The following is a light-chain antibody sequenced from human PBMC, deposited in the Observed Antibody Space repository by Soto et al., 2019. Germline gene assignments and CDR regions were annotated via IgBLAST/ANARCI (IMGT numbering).Light chain of an antibody. CDR2: GAS. CDR1: QTISSW. V-gene: IGKV3-20*01. Sequence: TQSPSTLSGSVGDRVTITCRASQTISSWLAWYQQKPGQAPRLLIYGASSRATGIPDRFSGSGSGTDFTLTISRLEPEDFAVYYCQQYGSAWTFGQGTKVDIK. CDR3: QQYGSAWT. J-gene: IGKJ1*01.